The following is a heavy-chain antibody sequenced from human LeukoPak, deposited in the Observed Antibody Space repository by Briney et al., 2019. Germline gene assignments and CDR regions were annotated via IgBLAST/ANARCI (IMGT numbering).Heavy chain of an antibody. D-gene: IGHD4-17*01. CDR1: GDSISSYY. Sequence: SETLSLTCTVSGDSISSYYWSWIRQPPGRGLEWIGYIYYSGTSKYNPSLKSRVTISVDTSKSQFSLKLKSVTAADTAVYYCARGYGDFRVEGRYFHSWGQGTLVTVSS. CDR2: IYYSGTS. CDR3: ARGYGDFRVEGRYFHS. V-gene: IGHV4-59*01. J-gene: IGHJ4*02.